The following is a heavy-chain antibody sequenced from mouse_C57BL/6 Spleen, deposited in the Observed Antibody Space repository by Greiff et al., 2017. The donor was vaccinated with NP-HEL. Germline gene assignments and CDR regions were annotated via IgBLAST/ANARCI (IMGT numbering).Heavy chain of an antibody. CDR3: ASFNRDRDWYFDV. D-gene: IGHD4-1*02. CDR1: GYTFTSYW. J-gene: IGHJ1*03. V-gene: IGHV1-7*01. Sequence: QVHVKQSGAELAKPGASVKLSCKASGYTFTSYWMHWVKQRPGQGLEWIGYINPSSGYTKYNQKFKDKATLTADKSSSTAYMQLSSLTYEDSAVYYCASFNRDRDWYFDVWGTGTTVTVSS. CDR2: INPSSGYT.